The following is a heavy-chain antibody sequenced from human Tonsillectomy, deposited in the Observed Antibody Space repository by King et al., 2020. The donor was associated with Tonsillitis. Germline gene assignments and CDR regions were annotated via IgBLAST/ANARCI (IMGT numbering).Heavy chain of an antibody. V-gene: IGHV3-7*01. Sequence: VQLVESGGGLVQPGGSLRLSCAASGLTFSRYWMTWVRQAPGKGLEWVSNIKEDGSEKYYVDSVKGRFTISRDNGKNSLYLQMSSLRAEDTAVYYCAGRYWTINASYAESWNSFDDWGQGTAVTASS. J-gene: IGHJ4*02. CDR2: IKEDGSEK. CDR1: GLTFSRYW. D-gene: IGHD2-8*01. CDR3: AGRYWTINASYAESWNSFDD.